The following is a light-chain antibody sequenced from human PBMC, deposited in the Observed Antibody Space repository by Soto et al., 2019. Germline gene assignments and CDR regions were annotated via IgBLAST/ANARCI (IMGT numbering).Light chain of an antibody. CDR2: EVS. V-gene: IGLV2-23*02. CDR3: YSYVGSIS. CDR1: SSDVGSHNF. J-gene: IGLJ2*01. Sequence: QSALTQPASVSGSPGQSITISCTGTSSDVGSHNFVSWYQQHPGKAPELMIYEVSKRPSGVSNRFSGSKSGNTASLTISGLQAEDEADYYCYSYVGSISFGGGTQRTVL.